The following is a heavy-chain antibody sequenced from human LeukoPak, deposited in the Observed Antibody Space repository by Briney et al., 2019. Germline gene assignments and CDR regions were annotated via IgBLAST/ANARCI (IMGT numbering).Heavy chain of an antibody. Sequence: SSQTLSLTCTVSGGSISSGSYYWSWIRQPAGKGLEWIGRIYTSKSTNYNPSLKSRVTISVDTSKNQFSLKLSSVTAADTAVYYCARVQGDYYGSGSYYKEDWGQGTLVTVSS. J-gene: IGHJ4*02. D-gene: IGHD3-10*01. CDR3: ARVQGDYYGSGSYYKED. CDR1: GGSISSGSYY. CDR2: IYTSKST. V-gene: IGHV4-61*02.